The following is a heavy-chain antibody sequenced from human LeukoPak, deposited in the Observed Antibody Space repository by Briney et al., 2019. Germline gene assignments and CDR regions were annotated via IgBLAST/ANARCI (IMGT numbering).Heavy chain of an antibody. V-gene: IGHV4-39*07. J-gene: IGHJ4*02. Sequence: SETLSLTCTVSGGSVSSSSYYWGWIRQPPGKGLEWIGSIYYSGSTYYNPSLKSRVTISVDTSKNQFSLKLSSVTAADTAVYYCARTRIGSLWFGELFDYWGQGTLVTVSS. CDR3: ARTRIGSLWFGELFDY. CDR1: GGSVSSSSYY. CDR2: IYYSGST. D-gene: IGHD3-10*01.